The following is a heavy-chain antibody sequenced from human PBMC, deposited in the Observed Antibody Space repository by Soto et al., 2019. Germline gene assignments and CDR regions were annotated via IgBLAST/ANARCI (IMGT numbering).Heavy chain of an antibody. J-gene: IGHJ6*02. CDR1: GGTFSSYT. CDR2: IIPILGIA. D-gene: IGHD3-10*01. V-gene: IGHV1-69*02. CDR3: AGGGVRGVITRSSDYYGMDV. Sequence: SVKVSCKASGGTFSSYTISWVRQAPGQGLEWMGRIIPILGIANYAQKFQGRVTITADKSTSTAYMELSSLRSEDTAVYYCAGGGVRGVITRSSDYYGMDVWGQGTTVTVSS.